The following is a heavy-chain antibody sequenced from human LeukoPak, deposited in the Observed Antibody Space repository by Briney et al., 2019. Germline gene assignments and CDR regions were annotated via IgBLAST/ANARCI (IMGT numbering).Heavy chain of an antibody. J-gene: IGHJ4*02. Sequence: GGSLRLSCAAPGFTFSDYYMSWIRQAPGKGLEWVSYISSSGSTIYYADSVKGRFTISRDNAKNSLYLQMNSLRAEDTAVYYCARVDFSPDPYYFDYWGQGTLVTVSS. CDR1: GFTFSDYY. V-gene: IGHV3-11*01. CDR3: ARVDFSPDPYYFDY. D-gene: IGHD3-3*01. CDR2: ISSSGSTI.